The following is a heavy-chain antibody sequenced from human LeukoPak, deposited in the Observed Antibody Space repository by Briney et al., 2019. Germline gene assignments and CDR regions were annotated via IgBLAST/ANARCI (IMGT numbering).Heavy chain of an antibody. Sequence: GGSLRLSCAASGFTFSSYAMHWVRQAPGKGLEWVAVISYDGSNKYYADSVKGRFTISRDNSKNTLYLQMNSLRAEDTAVYYCARADHGAHSTGCYTLDSWGQGTLVTVSS. J-gene: IGHJ4*02. D-gene: IGHD2-2*02. V-gene: IGHV3-30-3*01. CDR3: ARADHGAHSTGCYTLDS. CDR2: ISYDGSNK. CDR1: GFTFSSYA.